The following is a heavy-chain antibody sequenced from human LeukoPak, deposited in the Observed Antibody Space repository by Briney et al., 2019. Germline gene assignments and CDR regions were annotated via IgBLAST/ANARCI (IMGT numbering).Heavy chain of an antibody. D-gene: IGHD3-10*01. J-gene: IGHJ4*02. CDR3: ATRKSRYGGDY. CDR2: IYSGGGT. Sequence: GGSLRPSCAASGFTVSSNYMTWVRQAPGKGLEWVSVIYSGGGTYYADSVKGRFTISRDNSKNTLYLQMNSLRAEDTAVYYCATRKSRYGGDYWGQGTLVTVSS. V-gene: IGHV3-53*01. CDR1: GFTVSSNY.